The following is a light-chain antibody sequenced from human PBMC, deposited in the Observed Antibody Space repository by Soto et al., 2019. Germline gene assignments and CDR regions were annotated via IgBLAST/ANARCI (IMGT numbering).Light chain of an antibody. J-gene: IGKJ1*01. V-gene: IGKV1-5*03. CDR3: QQYNSYCWT. CDR2: KAP. Sequence: DIPMTQSPSPVSASVGDRVTITCRASQSISSWLAWYQQKPGKAPKLLIYKAPSLESGVPSRFSGSGSGTEFTLTISSLQPDYSATSHCQQYNSYCWTFVHGPKVEIK. CDR1: QSISSW.